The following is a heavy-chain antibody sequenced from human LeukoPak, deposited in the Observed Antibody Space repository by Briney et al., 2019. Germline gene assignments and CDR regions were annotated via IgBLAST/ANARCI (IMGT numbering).Heavy chain of an antibody. CDR2: IYPDDSDT. J-gene: IGHJ4*02. CDR1: GYSFTTYW. Sequence: GESLKISCTASGYSFTTYWIGWVRQMPGKGLEWMGIIYPDDSDTRYSPSFQGQVTFSADKSITTAYLQWSSLKASDTAMYYCARPGLAGYSYGSFDYWGQGTLVTVSS. V-gene: IGHV5-51*01. D-gene: IGHD5-18*01. CDR3: ARPGLAGYSYGSFDY.